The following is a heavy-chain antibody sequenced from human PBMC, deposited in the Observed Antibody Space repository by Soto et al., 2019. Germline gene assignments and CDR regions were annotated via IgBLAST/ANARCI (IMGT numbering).Heavy chain of an antibody. CDR2: INPNSGDP. Sequence: ASVKVSCKASGYTFTDYYIHWVRQAPGQGFEWMGWINPNSGDPHYAQKFQGRVTMTRDTSITTAYMDLSRLRSDDTALYYCARERIPGTERDYYYYGLDVWGQGTTVTVSS. D-gene: IGHD1-20*01. CDR1: GYTFTDYY. CDR3: ARERIPGTERDYYYYGLDV. V-gene: IGHV1-2*02. J-gene: IGHJ6*02.